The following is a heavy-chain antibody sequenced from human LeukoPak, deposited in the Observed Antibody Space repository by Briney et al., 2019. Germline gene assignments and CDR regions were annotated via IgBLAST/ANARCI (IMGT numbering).Heavy chain of an antibody. D-gene: IGHD6-13*01. CDR1: GYTFTSYG. J-gene: IGHJ4*02. V-gene: IGHV1-18*01. Sequence: ASVKVSCKASGYTFTSYGISWVRQAPGQGLEWMGWISTYNGNTNYAQKLQGRVTMTTDTSTSTAYMELRSLRSDDTAVYYCARDLPYSSSWESIDYWGQGTLVTVSS. CDR2: ISTYNGNT. CDR3: ARDLPYSSSWESIDY.